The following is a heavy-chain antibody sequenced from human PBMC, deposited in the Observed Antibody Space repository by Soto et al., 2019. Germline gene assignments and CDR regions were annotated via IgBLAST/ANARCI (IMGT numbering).Heavy chain of an antibody. CDR2: IWYDGSNK. V-gene: IGHV3-33*01. Sequence: GGSLRLSCAASGFTFSSYGMHWVRQAPGKGLEWVAVIWYDGSNKYYADSVKGRFTISRDNSKNTLYLQMNSLRAEDTAVYYCARTRGDPEGYYFDYWGQGTLVTVSS. J-gene: IGHJ4*02. CDR3: ARTRGDPEGYYFDY. CDR1: GFTFSSYG. D-gene: IGHD2-21*01.